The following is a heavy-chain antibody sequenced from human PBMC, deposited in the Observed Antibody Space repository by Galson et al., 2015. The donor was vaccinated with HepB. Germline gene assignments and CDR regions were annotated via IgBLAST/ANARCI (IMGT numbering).Heavy chain of an antibody. V-gene: IGHV3-53*01. CDR2: IYSGGST. CDR3: ASVSRNYFYHGMDV. Sequence: SLRLSCAASGFIVSSSYMSWVRQAPGKGLEWVSLIYSGGSTYFADSVQGRFTISRDSSKNTLYLQMNGLRAEDTAMYYCASVSRNYFYHGMDVWGRGTTVTVSS. CDR1: GFIVSSSY. J-gene: IGHJ6*02. D-gene: IGHD3-10*01.